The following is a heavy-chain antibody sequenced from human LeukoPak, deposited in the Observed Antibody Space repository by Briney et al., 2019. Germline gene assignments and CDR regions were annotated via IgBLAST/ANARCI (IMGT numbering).Heavy chain of an antibody. J-gene: IGHJ4*02. Sequence: QPGRSLRLACAASGFSFSTYDMHWVRQAPGKGLEWVAVISSDGSHKYWADSVKGRFTISRDNAKNSLYLQMDSLRTEDTAVYYCARSHSGCSFDSWGQGTLVTVSS. CDR1: GFSFSTYD. CDR3: ARSHSGCSFDS. CDR2: ISSDGSHK. D-gene: IGHD5-18*01. V-gene: IGHV3-30*03.